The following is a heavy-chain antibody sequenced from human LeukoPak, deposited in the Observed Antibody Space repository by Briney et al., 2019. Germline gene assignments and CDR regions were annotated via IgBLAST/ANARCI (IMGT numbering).Heavy chain of an antibody. D-gene: IGHD2-2*01. CDR1: GFTFSSYA. J-gene: IGHJ4*02. Sequence: GGSLRLSCAASGFTFSSYAMHWVRQAPGKGLEWVAVISYDGSNKYYADSVKGRFTISRDNSKNTLYLQMNSLRAEDTAVYYCAKESLGYCRSTTCYPETNWGQGTLVTVSS. V-gene: IGHV3-30-3*01. CDR2: ISYDGSNK. CDR3: AKESLGYCRSTTCYPETN.